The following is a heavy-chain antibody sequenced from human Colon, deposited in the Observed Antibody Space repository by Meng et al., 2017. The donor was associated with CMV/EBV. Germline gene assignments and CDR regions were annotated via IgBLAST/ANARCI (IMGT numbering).Heavy chain of an antibody. V-gene: IGHV1-2*02. J-gene: IGHJ5*02. CDR2: NNPTTGDT. Sequence: SVKVSCRTSGYTFTGYYIRWVRQAPGQGPEWMGCNNPTTGDTTYTERFQGRVSMTRDTSISTAYMELSSLRSDDTAVYYCARGRAFDPWGQGTLVTVSS. CDR1: GYTFTGYY. CDR3: ARGRAFDP.